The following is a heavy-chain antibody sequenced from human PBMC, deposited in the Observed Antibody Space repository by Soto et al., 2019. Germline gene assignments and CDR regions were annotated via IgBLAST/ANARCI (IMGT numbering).Heavy chain of an antibody. CDR2: ITSTSSFI. CDR3: ARGAVVGMGQAIDF. J-gene: IGHJ4*02. CDR1: GFTFSSHG. V-gene: IGHV3-21*01. Sequence: EVQLVESGGGLVKPGGSLRLSCAASGFTFSSHGMNWVRQAPGKGLEWVSSITSTSSFIYYADSVKGRFTISRDNAKNSLSLQMDSLRAEDTAVYYCARGAVVGMGQAIDFWGQGILVTVSS. D-gene: IGHD6-19*01.